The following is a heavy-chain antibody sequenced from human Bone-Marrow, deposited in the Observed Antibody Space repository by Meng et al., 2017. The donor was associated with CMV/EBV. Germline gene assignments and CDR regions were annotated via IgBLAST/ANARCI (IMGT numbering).Heavy chain of an antibody. CDR3: AREPRDGSYWNYYYYGMDV. Sequence: GESLKISCAASGFTFSDYYMSWIRQAPGKGLEWVSYISSSGSTIYYADSVKGRFTISRDNAKNSLYLQMNSLRAEDTAVYYCAREPRDGSYWNYYYYGMDVWGQGTTVPVSS. D-gene: IGHD1-1*01. CDR2: ISSSGSTI. V-gene: IGHV3-11*04. CDR1: GFTFSDYY. J-gene: IGHJ6*02.